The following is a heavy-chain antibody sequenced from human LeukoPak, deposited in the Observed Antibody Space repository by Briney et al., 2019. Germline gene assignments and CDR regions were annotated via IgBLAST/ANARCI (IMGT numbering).Heavy chain of an antibody. Sequence: PGGSLRLSCAASGFTFGNYAIHWVRQGPGKGLEWVSGISWNSDTIGYADSVKGRFTISRDNAKNSLYLQMNSLRAEDTAVYYCAKDSFEIPAYWGQGTLVTVSS. J-gene: IGHJ4*02. CDR2: ISWNSDTI. V-gene: IGHV3-9*01. D-gene: IGHD2-21*01. CDR1: GFTFGNYA. CDR3: AKDSFEIPAY.